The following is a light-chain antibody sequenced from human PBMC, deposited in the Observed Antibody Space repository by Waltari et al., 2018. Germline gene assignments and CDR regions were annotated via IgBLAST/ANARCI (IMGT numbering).Light chain of an antibody. Sequence: DIQMTQSPSTLSASVGDRVTITCRASQNINTWWAWHQQTPGKAPHLLIYKSSSLESGVPSTFSGSRYGTEFTRTISSLQPDDFATYYCLQYNGEPRTFGQGTKVEVK. J-gene: IGKJ1*01. CDR2: KSS. CDR3: LQYNGEPRT. CDR1: QNINTW. V-gene: IGKV1-5*03.